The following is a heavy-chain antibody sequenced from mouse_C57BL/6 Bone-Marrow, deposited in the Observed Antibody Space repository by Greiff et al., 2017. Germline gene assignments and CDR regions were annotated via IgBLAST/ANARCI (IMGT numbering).Heavy chain of an antibody. Sequence: EVQLVESGGGLVKPGGSLKLSCAASGFTFSSYAMSWVRQTPEKRLEWVATISDGGSYTYYPDNVKGRFTIARDNAKNNRYLQMSHLKSEDTAMYYCARDGAIAYYSTSYAMDYWGQGTSVTVSS. CDR3: ARDGAIAYYSTSYAMDY. CDR2: ISDGGSYT. J-gene: IGHJ4*01. D-gene: IGHD2-5*01. V-gene: IGHV5-4*01. CDR1: GFTFSSYA.